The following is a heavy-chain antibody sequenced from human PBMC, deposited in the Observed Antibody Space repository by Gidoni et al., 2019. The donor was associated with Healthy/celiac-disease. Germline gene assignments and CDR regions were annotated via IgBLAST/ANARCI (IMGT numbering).Heavy chain of an antibody. D-gene: IGHD3-3*01. CDR2: ISYDGSNK. CDR1: GFTFSRYG. V-gene: IGHV3-30*18. Sequence: QVQLVESGGGVVQPGRSLRLSCAASGFTFSRYGMHWVRQAPGKGLEWVAVISYDGSNKYYADSVKGRFTISRDNSKNTLYLQMNSLRAEDTAVYYCAKDMYDFWSGYYTALVDYWGQGTLVTVSS. CDR3: AKDMYDFWSGYYTALVDY. J-gene: IGHJ4*02.